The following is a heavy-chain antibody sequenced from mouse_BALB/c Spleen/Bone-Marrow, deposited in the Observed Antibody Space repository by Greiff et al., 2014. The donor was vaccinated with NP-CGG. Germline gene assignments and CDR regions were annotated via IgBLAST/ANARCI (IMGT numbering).Heavy chain of an antibody. CDR1: GFTFSSYG. J-gene: IGHJ3*01. D-gene: IGHD2-4*01. CDR2: ISGGGGYT. CDR3: ARHAYYDQPEVSFPY. Sequence: EVKLMESGGGLVKSGGSLKLSCAASGFTFSSYGMSWVRQTPEKRLEWVATISGGGGYTFYSDSVKGRFTISRDNAKNNLYLQLSSLKSEDTALYYCARHAYYDQPEVSFPYWGQGTLVTVS. V-gene: IGHV5-9-2*01.